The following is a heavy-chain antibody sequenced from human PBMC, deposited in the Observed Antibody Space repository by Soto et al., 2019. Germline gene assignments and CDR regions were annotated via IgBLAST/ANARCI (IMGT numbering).Heavy chain of an antibody. D-gene: IGHD3-10*01. CDR3: ATTGSSAYYYGSGGWFDP. CDR1: GGSISSNNW. Sequence: SETLSLTCAVSGGSISSNNWWSWVRQPPGKVLEWLGEAYHSGSTNYSPSLKSRVTISVDKSKNQFSLKLTSVTAADTAVYYCATTGSSAYYYGSGGWFDPWGQGTLVTVSS. J-gene: IGHJ5*02. V-gene: IGHV4-4*02. CDR2: AYHSGST.